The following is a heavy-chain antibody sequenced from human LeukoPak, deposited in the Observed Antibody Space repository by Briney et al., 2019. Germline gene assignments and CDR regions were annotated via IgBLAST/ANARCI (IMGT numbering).Heavy chain of an antibody. CDR2: ISGSGGST. Sequence: QPGGSLRLSCAASGFTFSSYAMSWVRQAPGKGLEWVSAISGSGGSTYYADSVKGRFTISRDNSKNTLYLQMNSLRAEDTAVYYCAKVSYCSGGSCFFFDYWGQGTLATVSS. D-gene: IGHD2-15*01. CDR1: GFTFSSYA. V-gene: IGHV3-23*01. CDR3: AKVSYCSGGSCFFFDY. J-gene: IGHJ4*02.